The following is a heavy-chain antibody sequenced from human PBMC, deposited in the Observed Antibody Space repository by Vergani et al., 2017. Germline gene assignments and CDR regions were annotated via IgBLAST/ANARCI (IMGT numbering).Heavy chain of an antibody. CDR1: GESIRSGSHY. D-gene: IGHD2-15*01. J-gene: IGHJ4*02. V-gene: IGHV4-61*02. CDR3: ARSRPFCTSGSCPAI. CDR2: IHTGGST. Sequence: QVKLQESGPGLLKPSQTLSLTCTVSGESIRSGSHYWSWIRQPAGKGPEWIGHIHTGGSTDLNPSFKSRGSLSVDTSKSQFSLKLNSVTVADTAVYYCARSRPFCTSGSCPAIWGQGTLVTVSS.